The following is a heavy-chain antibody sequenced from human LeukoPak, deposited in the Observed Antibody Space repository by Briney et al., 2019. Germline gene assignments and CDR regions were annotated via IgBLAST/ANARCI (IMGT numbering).Heavy chain of an antibody. CDR2: IKHDGSES. CDR1: GFTFSTYW. CDR3: AREQYYYDSSGYSGY. Sequence: GGSLRLSCAASGFTFSTYWMTWVRQAPGKGLEWVANIKHDGSESYYVDSVKGRFTISRDNSKNTLYLQMNSLRAEDTAVYYCAREQYYYDSSGYSGYWGQGTLVTVSS. V-gene: IGHV3-7*01. D-gene: IGHD3-22*01. J-gene: IGHJ4*02.